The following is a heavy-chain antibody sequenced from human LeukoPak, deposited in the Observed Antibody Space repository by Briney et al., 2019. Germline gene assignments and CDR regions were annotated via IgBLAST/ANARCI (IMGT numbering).Heavy chain of an antibody. CDR2: ISGSGDNT. V-gene: IGHV3-23*01. J-gene: IGHJ4*02. D-gene: IGHD4-17*01. Sequence: GGSLRLSCAASGFTFSTFAMSWVRQGPGKGLEWVSAISGSGDNTHFADSVKGRFTISRDNSKNTLYLDMNGLRAEDTAVYYCGKERSNYFDYWGQGTLVTVSS. CDR3: GKERSNYFDY. CDR1: GFTFSTFA.